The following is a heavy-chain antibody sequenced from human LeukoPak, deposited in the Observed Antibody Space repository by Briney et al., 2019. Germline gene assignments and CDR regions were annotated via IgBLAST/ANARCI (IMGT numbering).Heavy chain of an antibody. CDR3: ARVVITGTTRVLDY. J-gene: IGHJ4*02. V-gene: IGHV3-48*01. CDR2: ISSSSSTI. D-gene: IGHD1-7*01. CDR1: GFTFSSYS. Sequence: PGGSLRLSCAASGFTFSSYSMNWVRQAPGKGLEWVSYISSSSSTIYYADSVKGRFTISRDNAKNSLYLQMNSLRAEDTAVYYCARVVITGTTRVLDYWGQGTLVTVSS.